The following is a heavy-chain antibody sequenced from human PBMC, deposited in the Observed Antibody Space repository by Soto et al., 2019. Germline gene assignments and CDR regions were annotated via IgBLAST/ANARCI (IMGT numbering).Heavy chain of an antibody. D-gene: IGHD3-22*01. Sequence: SETLSLTCTVSGGSISSYYWSWIRQPPGKGLEWIGYIYFRGTTNYNPSLKSRVTMSADTSKNQFSLKLNSVTAADTAVYYCARMNYYDTSGYPFDYWGQGMMVTVSS. V-gene: IGHV4-59*01. CDR1: GGSISSYY. CDR3: ARMNYYDTSGYPFDY. CDR2: IYFRGTT. J-gene: IGHJ4*02.